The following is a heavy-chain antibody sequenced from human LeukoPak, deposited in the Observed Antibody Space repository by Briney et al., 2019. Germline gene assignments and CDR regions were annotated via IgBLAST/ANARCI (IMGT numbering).Heavy chain of an antibody. D-gene: IGHD3-3*01. CDR2: IYTSGST. Sequence: PSETLSLTCTVSGGSISSYYWSWIRQPAGKGLEWIGRIYTSGSTNYNPSLKSRVTMSVDTSKNQFSLKLSSVTAADTAVYYCARESFDYDFWSGYCSSLLDYWGQGTLVTVSS. J-gene: IGHJ4*02. CDR1: GGSISSYY. V-gene: IGHV4-4*07. CDR3: ARESFDYDFWSGYCSSLLDY.